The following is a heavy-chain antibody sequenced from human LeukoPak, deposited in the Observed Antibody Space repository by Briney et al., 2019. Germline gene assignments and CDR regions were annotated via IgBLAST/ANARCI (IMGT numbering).Heavy chain of an antibody. D-gene: IGHD3-3*01. CDR1: GFTFGSYS. CDR3: ARKNYDFLSGGPKHFDY. Sequence: GGSLRLSCAASGFTFGSYSMNWVRQAPGKGLEWVSSISSSSSYIYYADSVKGRFTISRDNAKNSLSLQMNSLRAEDTAVYYCARKNYDFLSGGPKHFDYWGQGTLVTVYS. CDR2: ISSSSSYI. V-gene: IGHV3-21*01. J-gene: IGHJ4*02.